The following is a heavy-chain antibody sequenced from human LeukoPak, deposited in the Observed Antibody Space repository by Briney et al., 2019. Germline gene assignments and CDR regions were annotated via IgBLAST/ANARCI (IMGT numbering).Heavy chain of an antibody. V-gene: IGHV3-30*04. Sequence: PGRSLRLSCAASGFTFSSYAMHWVRQAPGKGLEWVAVISYDGSNKYYADSVKGRFTISRDNSTNTLYLQMNSLRAEDTAVYYCARTGCSSTSCYKYYFDYWGQGTLVTVSS. J-gene: IGHJ4*02. CDR2: ISYDGSNK. D-gene: IGHD2-2*02. CDR3: ARTGCSSTSCYKYYFDY. CDR1: GFTFSSYA.